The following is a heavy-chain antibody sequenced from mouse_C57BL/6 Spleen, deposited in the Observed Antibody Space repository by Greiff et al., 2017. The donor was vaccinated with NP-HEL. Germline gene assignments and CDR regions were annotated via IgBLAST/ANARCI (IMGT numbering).Heavy chain of an antibody. CDR3: ARVGGNYFDY. CDR2: ISDGGSYT. V-gene: IGHV5-4*01. CDR1: GFTFSSYA. Sequence: EVQLVESGGGLVKPGGSLKLSCAASGFTFSSYAMSWVRQTPEKRLEWVATISDGGSYTYYPDNVKGRFTISRDNAKNNLYLQMSHLKSEDTAMYYCARVGGNYFDYWGQGTTLTVSS. D-gene: IGHD3-3*01. J-gene: IGHJ2*01.